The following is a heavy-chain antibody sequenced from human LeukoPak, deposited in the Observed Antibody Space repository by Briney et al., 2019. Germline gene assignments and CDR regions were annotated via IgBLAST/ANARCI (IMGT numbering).Heavy chain of an antibody. D-gene: IGHD3-10*01. Sequence: ASVKVSCKASGGTFSSYAISWVRQAPGRGLEWMGRIIPILGIANYAQKFQGRVTITADKSTSTAYMELSSLRSEDTAVYYCAREDYYGSGSYVAFGYWGQGTLVTVSS. CDR3: AREDYYGSGSYVAFGY. V-gene: IGHV1-69*04. J-gene: IGHJ4*02. CDR1: GGTFSSYA. CDR2: IIPILGIA.